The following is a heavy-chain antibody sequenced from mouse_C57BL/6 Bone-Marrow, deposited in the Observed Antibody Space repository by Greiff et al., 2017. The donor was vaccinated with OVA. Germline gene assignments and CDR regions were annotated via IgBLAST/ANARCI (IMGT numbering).Heavy chain of an antibody. CDR3: TREGGPTVVARSDY. CDR1: GYTFTSYW. D-gene: IGHD1-1*01. CDR2: IYPGNSDT. V-gene: IGHV1-5*01. J-gene: IGHJ2*01. Sequence: VQLQQSGTVLARPGASVKMTCKTSGYTFTSYWMHWVKQRPGQGLEWIGAIYPGNSDTSYNQKFKGKAKLTAVTSASTAYMELSSLTNEDSAVYYCTREGGPTVVARSDYWGQGTTLTVSS.